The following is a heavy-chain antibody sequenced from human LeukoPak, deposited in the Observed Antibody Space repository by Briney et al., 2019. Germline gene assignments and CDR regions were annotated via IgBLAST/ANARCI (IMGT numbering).Heavy chain of an antibody. CDR1: GFTFSYHW. J-gene: IGHJ5*02. V-gene: IGHV3-53*01. CDR2: IYSGGST. CDR3: ARRYAP. Sequence: GGSLRLSCAASGFTFSYHWMTWVRQAPGKGLEWVSVIYSGGSTYYADSVKGRFTISRDNSKNTLYLQMNSLRAEDTAVYYCARRYAPWGQGTLVTVSS. D-gene: IGHD2-8*01.